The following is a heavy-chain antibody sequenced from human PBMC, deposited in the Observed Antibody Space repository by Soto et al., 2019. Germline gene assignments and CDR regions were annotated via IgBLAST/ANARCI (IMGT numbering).Heavy chain of an antibody. J-gene: IGHJ5*02. CDR3: ARGEGYSHGPGVWFDP. CDR1: GGSISSGDYY. V-gene: IGHV4-30-4*01. CDR2: IYYSGST. D-gene: IGHD5-18*01. Sequence: SETLSLTCTVSGGSISSGDYYWSWIRQPPGKGLEWIGYIYYSGSTYYTPSLKSRVTISVDTSKNQFSLKLSSVTAADTAVYYCARGEGYSHGPGVWFDPWGQGTLVTVSS.